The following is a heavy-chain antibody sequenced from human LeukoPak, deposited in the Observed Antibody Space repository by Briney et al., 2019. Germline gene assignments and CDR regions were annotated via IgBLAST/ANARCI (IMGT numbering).Heavy chain of an antibody. Sequence: GASVKVSCKGSGYTFTSYDMNWVRQAPGQGLEWMGWINPHSANTGYAQSFQGRVTMTRDTSTNTVYMELSSLRSEDTAVYYCARATYYYGMDVWGQGTTVTVSS. V-gene: IGHV1-8*01. CDR2: INPHSANT. J-gene: IGHJ6*02. CDR1: GYTFTSYD. CDR3: ARATYYYGMDV.